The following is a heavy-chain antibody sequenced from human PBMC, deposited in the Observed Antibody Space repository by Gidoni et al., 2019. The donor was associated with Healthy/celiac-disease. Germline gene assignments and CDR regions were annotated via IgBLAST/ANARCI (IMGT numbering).Heavy chain of an antibody. CDR1: GFTFSNAW. CDR2: IKSKTDGGTT. J-gene: IGHJ6*02. Sequence: EVQLVESGGGLVKPGGSLRLSCAASGFTFSNAWMSWVRQAPGKGLEWVGRIKSKTDGGTTDYAAPVKGRFTISREDSKNTLYLQMNSLKTEDTAVYYCTTGSMIEVVIGGYYYGMDVWGQGTTVTVSS. D-gene: IGHD3-22*01. V-gene: IGHV3-15*01. CDR3: TTGSMIEVVIGGYYYGMDV.